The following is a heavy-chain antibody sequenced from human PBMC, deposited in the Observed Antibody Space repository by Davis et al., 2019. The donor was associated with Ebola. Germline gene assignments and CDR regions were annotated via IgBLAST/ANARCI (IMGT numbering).Heavy chain of an antibody. CDR1: GYTFTSYD. Sequence: AASVTVSCKASGYTFTSYDVHWVRQASGQGLEWMGWINPNSGDTVYAQKFQGRVTMTRHTSISTTYIELISLRYTDTAVYYYARVATRQQLGVDYWGQGTLVTVSS. V-gene: IGHV1-8*01. CDR3: ARVATRQQLGVDY. J-gene: IGHJ4*02. CDR2: INPNSGDT. D-gene: IGHD6-13*01.